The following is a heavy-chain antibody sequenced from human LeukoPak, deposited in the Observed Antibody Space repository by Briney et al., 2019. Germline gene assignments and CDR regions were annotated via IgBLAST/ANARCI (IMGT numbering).Heavy chain of an antibody. J-gene: IGHJ4*02. CDR1: GGSFSGYY. CDR3: ARSSTGSYFDY. D-gene: IGHD3-3*02. CDR2: INHSGST. V-gene: IGHV4-34*01. Sequence: SETLSLTCAVYGGSFSGYYWSWIRQPPGKGLEWIGEINHSGSTNYNPSLKSRVTISVDTSKNQFSLKLSSVTAADTAVYYCARSSTGSYFDYWGQGTLVTVSS.